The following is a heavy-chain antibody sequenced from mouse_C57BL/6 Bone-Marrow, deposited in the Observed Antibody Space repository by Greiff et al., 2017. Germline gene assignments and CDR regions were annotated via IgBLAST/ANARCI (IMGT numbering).Heavy chain of an antibody. CDR1: GYTFTSYW. CDR2: IDPSDSYT. Sequence: QVQLQQSGAELVRPGTSVKLSCKASGYTFTSYWMHWVKQRPGQGLEWIGVIDPSDSYTNYNQKFKGKATLTVDTSSSTAYMQLSSLTSEDSAVYYCAREEMVTYYYDYWGQGNTLTVTS. D-gene: IGHD2-3*01. J-gene: IGHJ2*01. V-gene: IGHV1-59*01. CDR3: AREEMVTYYYDY.